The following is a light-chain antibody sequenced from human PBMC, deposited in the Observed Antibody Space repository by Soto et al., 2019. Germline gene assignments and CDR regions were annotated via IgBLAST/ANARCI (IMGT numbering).Light chain of an antibody. Sequence: IQMTQSPASLSAFACRASQPIGTSLHWYQQKPGKAPKVLISAASRLQSGVPSRFSGSGSGTDFTLTISSLQPEDFATYYCQQSYKMPSFGQGTRLEIK. CDR1: QPIGTS. V-gene: IGKV1-39*01. CDR2: AAS. J-gene: IGKJ5*01. CDR3: QQSYKMPS.